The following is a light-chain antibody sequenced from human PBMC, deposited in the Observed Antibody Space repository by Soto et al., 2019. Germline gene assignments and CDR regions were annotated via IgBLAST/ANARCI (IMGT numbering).Light chain of an antibody. CDR2: DAS. V-gene: IGKV3-11*01. CDR1: QSVRSY. CDR3: QQCGNWPLT. J-gene: IGKJ3*01. Sequence: EIVLTQSPATLSLSPGERATLSCRASQSVRSYLAWYQQKPGQAPRLLIYDASNRATGIPARFSGSGSGTDFTLTISSLEPEDFAAYYCQQCGNWPLTFGPGTKVDIK.